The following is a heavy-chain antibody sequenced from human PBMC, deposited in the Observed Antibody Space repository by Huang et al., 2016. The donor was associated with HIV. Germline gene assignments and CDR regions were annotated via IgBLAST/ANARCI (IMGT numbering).Heavy chain of an antibody. Sequence: QVQLVESGGGVVQPGGSLRLSCAASGFTFASYGMHWVRQDPGKGCEWVAGIRDDATDKYYADSVKGRFPASRDNSKNTLFLHMNSLRPEDTALYYCAKIPPLHANLATSGPGPVDYWGQGTLVTVSS. D-gene: IGHD6-13*01. CDR1: GFTFASYG. CDR3: AKIPPLHANLATSGPGPVDY. J-gene: IGHJ4*02. V-gene: IGHV3-30*02. CDR2: IRDDATDK.